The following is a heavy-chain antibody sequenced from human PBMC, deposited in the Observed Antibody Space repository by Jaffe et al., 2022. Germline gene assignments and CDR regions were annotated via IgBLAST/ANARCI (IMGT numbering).Heavy chain of an antibody. V-gene: IGHV1-2*06. CDR1: GYTFSDYY. CDR3: ARREDRYCSGDNCYSPLDY. CDR2: INPNSGGT. J-gene: IGHJ4*02. D-gene: IGHD2-15*01. Sequence: QVQLVQSGAEVKKPGASVKVSCKASGYTFSDYYIHWVRQAPGQGLEWMGRINPNSGGTNYAQKFQGRVTMTRDASISTAYMELSRLRSDDTALYYCARREDRYCSGDNCYSPLDYWGQGTLVTVSS.